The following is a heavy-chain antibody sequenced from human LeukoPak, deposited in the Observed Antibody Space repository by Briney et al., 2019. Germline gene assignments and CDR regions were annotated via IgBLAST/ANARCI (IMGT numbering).Heavy chain of an antibody. CDR1: GFTFSNYN. Sequence: GGSLRLSCAASGFTFSNYNMNWVRQAPGKALEWVSSITSSGTYIFYADSVKGRFTISRDNAKNSLYLQMNSLGPEDTAVYYCARDRDWAFDYWGQGILVTVSS. CDR2: ITSSGTYI. D-gene: IGHD2-21*01. J-gene: IGHJ4*02. CDR3: ARDRDWAFDY. V-gene: IGHV3-21*01.